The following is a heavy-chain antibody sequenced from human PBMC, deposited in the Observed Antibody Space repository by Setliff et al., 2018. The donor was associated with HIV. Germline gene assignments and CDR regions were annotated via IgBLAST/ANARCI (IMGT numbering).Heavy chain of an antibody. CDR2: ISSNGAYI. D-gene: IGHD5-12*01. V-gene: IGHV3-21*01. CDR1: GDSIISSR. CDR3: AKVGREYNGYDLTFDS. J-gene: IGHJ4*01. Sequence: ETLSLTCTVSGDSIISSRNFWGWIRQPPGKGLEWVSSISSNGAYIFTADSVKGRFTISRDNAKNSVYLQMNSLRAEDTAVYYCAKVGREYNGYDLTFDSWGQGTLVTVSS.